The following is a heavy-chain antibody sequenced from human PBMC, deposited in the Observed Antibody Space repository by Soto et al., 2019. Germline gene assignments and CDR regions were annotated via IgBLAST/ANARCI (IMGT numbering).Heavy chain of an antibody. D-gene: IGHD2-15*01. Sequence: SETLSLTCAVSGGSISSGGYSWSWIRQPPGKGLEWIGYMYHSGSTYYNPSLKSRVTISIDRSKNQFSLKLSSVTAADTAVYYCAREPSGSSYGMDVWGQGTTVTVSS. CDR2: MYHSGST. CDR1: GGSISSGGYS. V-gene: IGHV4-30-2*01. J-gene: IGHJ6*02. CDR3: AREPSGSSYGMDV.